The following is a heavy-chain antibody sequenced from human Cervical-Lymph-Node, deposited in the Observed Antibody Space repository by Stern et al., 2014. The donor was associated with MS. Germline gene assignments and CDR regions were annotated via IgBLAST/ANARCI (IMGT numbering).Heavy chain of an antibody. CDR2: INPNTGGT. CDR1: GYIFTGYY. CDR3: ATDHRGITIFGVVTDYYYLGMDV. Sequence: QVQLVQSGAEVKKPGASVKVSCKTSGYIFTGYYIHWVRQAPGPGLEWMGWINPNTGGTKYAQKFQARVTMSRDPSISTAYVELSSLTSDDTAVYYCATDHRGITIFGVVTDYYYLGMDVWGQGTTVTVSS. V-gene: IGHV1-2*02. D-gene: IGHD3-3*01. J-gene: IGHJ6*02.